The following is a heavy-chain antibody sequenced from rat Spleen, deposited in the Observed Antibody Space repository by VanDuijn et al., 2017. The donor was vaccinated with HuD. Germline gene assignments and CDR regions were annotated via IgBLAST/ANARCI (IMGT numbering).Heavy chain of an antibody. CDR3: ARGSGSGFDY. J-gene: IGHJ2*01. D-gene: IGHD5-1*01. V-gene: IGHV5S13*01. CDR1: GFTFSNFY. Sequence: EVQLVESGGGLVQPGRSLKLSCAASGFTFSNFYMAWVSPVPTTGLEWFASISSGGDDTYYRDSVKGQFTISRDNAKNTQYLQMDSLRSEDTATYYCARGSGSGFDYWGQGVMVTVSS. CDR2: ISSGGDDT.